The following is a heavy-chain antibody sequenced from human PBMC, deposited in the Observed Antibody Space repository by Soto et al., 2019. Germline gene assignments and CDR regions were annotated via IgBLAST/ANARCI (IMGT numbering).Heavy chain of an antibody. CDR1: GGSISSGGYS. V-gene: IGHV4-30-2*01. Sequence: QLQLQESGSGLVKPSQTLSLTCAVSGGSISSGGYSWSWIRHLPGKGLEWIGNIDHSGSTYYNPALKSPATISVDRAKNQFSLKLSTVTAAYTGVYYWRVEDNSSRGHSYYCGMDVWGPGNTVTVSS. CDR3: RVEDNSSRGHSYYCGMDV. J-gene: IGHJ6*02. CDR2: IDHSGST. D-gene: IGHD6-6*01.